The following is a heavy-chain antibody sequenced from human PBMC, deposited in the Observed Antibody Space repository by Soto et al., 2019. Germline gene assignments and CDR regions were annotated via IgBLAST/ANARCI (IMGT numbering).Heavy chain of an antibody. CDR2: IYHSGST. J-gene: IGHJ4*02. CDR3: ARVMDYGGNPLDY. V-gene: IGHV4-38-2*01. CDR1: GYSISSGYY. Sequence: SETLSLTCAVSGYSISSGYYWGCIRQPPGKGLEWIGSIYHSGSTYYNPSLKSRVTISVDTSKNQFSLKLSSVTAADTAVYYCARVMDYGGNPLDYWGQGTLVTVSS. D-gene: IGHD4-17*01.